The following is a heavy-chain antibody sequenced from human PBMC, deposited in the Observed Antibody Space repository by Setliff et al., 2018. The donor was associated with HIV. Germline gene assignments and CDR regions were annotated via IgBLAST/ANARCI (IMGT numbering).Heavy chain of an antibody. Sequence: SETLSLTCTVSGGSISSYCWNWIRKPPGKGLERIGYIFASGSSLYNHSLQSRVSISIDTSKNQFSLKLSSVTAADTAVYYCARRIDNSGSLPAKNWFDTWGQGRLVTVSS. CDR3: ARRIDNSGSLPAKNWFDT. V-gene: IGHV4-4*09. CDR2: IFASGSS. CDR1: GGSISSYC. D-gene: IGHD3-10*01. J-gene: IGHJ5*02.